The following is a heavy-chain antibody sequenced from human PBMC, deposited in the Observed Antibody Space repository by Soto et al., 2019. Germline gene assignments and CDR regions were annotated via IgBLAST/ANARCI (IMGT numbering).Heavy chain of an antibody. V-gene: IGHV4-30-2*01. CDR2: MYHSGSP. CDR3: AKYSELPYEAYLQQ. J-gene: IGHJ1*01. D-gene: IGHD1-7*01. Sequence: SETLSLTCAVSGGLISGGGYFWAWIRQPPGKGLEWIGYMYHSGSPLYNPSLKSRATISIDLSKNQFSLNLASVTAADTAVYYCAKYSELPYEAYLQQWGQGTLVTVSS. CDR1: GGLISGGGYF.